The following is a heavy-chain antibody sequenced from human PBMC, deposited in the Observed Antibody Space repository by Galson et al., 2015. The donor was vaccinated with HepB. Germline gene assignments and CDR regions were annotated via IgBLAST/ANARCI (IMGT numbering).Heavy chain of an antibody. J-gene: IGHJ3*02. Sequence: SVKVSCKASGYTFTSYAMNWVRQAPGQGLEWMGWINTNTGNPTYAQGFTGRFVFSLDTSVSTAYLQISSLKAEDTAVYYCATPRKDYDILTGYYHPGAFDIWGQGTMVTVSS. D-gene: IGHD3-9*01. CDR2: INTNTGNP. CDR1: GYTFTSYA. CDR3: ATPRKDYDILTGYYHPGAFDI. V-gene: IGHV7-4-1*02.